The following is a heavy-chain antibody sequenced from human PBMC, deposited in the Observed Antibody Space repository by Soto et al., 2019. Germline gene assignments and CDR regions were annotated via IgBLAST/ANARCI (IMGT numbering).Heavy chain of an antibody. CDR2: IWYDGSNK. J-gene: IGHJ6*02. CDR3: ARSADHFYDSSGHYGMDV. V-gene: IGHV3-33*01. Sequence: QVQMVESGGGVVQPGRSLRLSCAASGFTFSSYGMHWVRQAPGKGLEWVAVIWYDGSNKYYADSVKGRFTISRDNSKYTLYLQMNSLRAEDTAVYYCARSADHFYDSSGHYGMDVWGQGTTVTVSS. CDR1: GFTFSSYG. D-gene: IGHD3-22*01.